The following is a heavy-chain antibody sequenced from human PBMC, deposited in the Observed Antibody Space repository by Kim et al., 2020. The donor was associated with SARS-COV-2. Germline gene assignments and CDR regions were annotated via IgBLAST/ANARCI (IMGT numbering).Heavy chain of an antibody. CDR1: GFSLSTSGVG. Sequence: SGPTLVKPTQTLTLTCTFSGFSLSTSGVGVGWIRQPPGKALEWLALIYWDDDKRYSPSLKSRLTITKDTSKNQVVLTMTNMDPVDTATYYCARLVIGDYQNWFDPWGQGTLVTVSS. CDR3: ARLVIGDYQNWFDP. J-gene: IGHJ5*02. CDR2: IYWDDDK. D-gene: IGHD4-17*01. V-gene: IGHV2-5*02.